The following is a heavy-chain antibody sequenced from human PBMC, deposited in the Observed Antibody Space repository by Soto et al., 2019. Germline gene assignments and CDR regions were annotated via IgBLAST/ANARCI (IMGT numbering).Heavy chain of an antibody. Sequence: SETLSLTCTFSVVSISSGGYYCSWIRQHPGKGLEWIGYIYYSGSTYYNPSLKSRVTISVDTSKNQFSLKLSSVTAADTAVYYCARVRGSQFPAEYWGQGTLVIVSS. CDR2: IYYSGST. D-gene: IGHD6-13*01. J-gene: IGHJ4*02. CDR1: VVSISSGGYY. V-gene: IGHV4-31*03. CDR3: ARVRGSQFPAEY.